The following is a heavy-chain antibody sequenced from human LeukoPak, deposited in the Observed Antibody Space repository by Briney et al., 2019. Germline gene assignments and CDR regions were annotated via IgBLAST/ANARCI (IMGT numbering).Heavy chain of an antibody. CDR3: AKVRDAFDI. Sequence: GGTLRLSCAASGFTFSNYGMNWVRQAPGKGLEWVSGITGGGGNTYYADSAKGRFTISRDNSKNTLYLQMNSLRAEDTAVYYCAKVRDAFDIWGQGTMVTVSS. V-gene: IGHV3-23*01. J-gene: IGHJ3*02. CDR1: GFTFSNYG. CDR2: ITGGGGNT.